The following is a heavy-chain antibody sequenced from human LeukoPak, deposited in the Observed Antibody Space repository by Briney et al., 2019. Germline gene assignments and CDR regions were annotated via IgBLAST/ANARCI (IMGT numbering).Heavy chain of an antibody. CDR2: MNPNSGNT. V-gene: IGHV1-8*03. CDR1: GYTFTSYD. J-gene: IGHJ5*02. D-gene: IGHD3-3*01. CDR3: ARTLHYDFWSGSYNWFDP. Sequence: ASVKVSCKASGYTFTSYDINWVRQATGQGLEWMGWMNPNSGNTGYAQKFQGRVTITRDTSISTAYMELSSLRSEDTAVYYCARTLHYDFWSGSYNWFDPWGQGTLVTVSS.